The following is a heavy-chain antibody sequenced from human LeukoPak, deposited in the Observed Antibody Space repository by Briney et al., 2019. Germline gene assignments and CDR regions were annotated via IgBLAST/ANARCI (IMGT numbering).Heavy chain of an antibody. J-gene: IGHJ4*02. CDR3: ARRYRTYSGSTEGFDY. CDR2: IYYTGSA. CDR1: GGSVSNGNFY. V-gene: IGHV4-61*01. Sequence: PSETLSLTCTVSGGSVSNGNFYWSWLRQPPGKALEWIGYIYYTGSAYYSPSLEGRVRISVDTSKNQFSVKLNSVTAADTAVYYCARRYRTYSGSTEGFDYWGQGTLVTVSS. D-gene: IGHD1-26*01.